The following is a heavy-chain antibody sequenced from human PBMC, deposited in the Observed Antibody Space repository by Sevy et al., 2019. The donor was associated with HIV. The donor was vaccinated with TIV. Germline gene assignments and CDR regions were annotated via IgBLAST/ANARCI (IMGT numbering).Heavy chain of an antibody. V-gene: IGHV3-7*01. J-gene: IGHJ4*02. CDR2: INRDGSTK. CDR3: ARDDGPRGWLFDY. CDR1: GFTFSSYW. D-gene: IGHD6-19*01. Sequence: GGSLRLSCAASGFTFSSYWMTWVRQAPGKGLEWEANINRDGSTKNYVDSVMCRFTFSRDNAKNSLFLEMNSLRAEDTAVYYCARDDGPRGWLFDYWGQGTLVTVSS.